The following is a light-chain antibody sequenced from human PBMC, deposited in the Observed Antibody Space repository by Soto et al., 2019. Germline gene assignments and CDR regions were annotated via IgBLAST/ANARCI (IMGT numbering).Light chain of an antibody. J-gene: IGKJ3*01. CDR2: AAS. V-gene: IGKV1-27*01. Sequence: DIQMTQSPSSLSASVGDRVTITCRASQGISNYLAWYQQKPWKVPKLLIYAASTLQSGVLSRFSGSGSGTDFTLIISCLQPEDVATYYCQNYNGAPFFGPGTKVDMK. CDR1: QGISNY. CDR3: QNYNGAPF.